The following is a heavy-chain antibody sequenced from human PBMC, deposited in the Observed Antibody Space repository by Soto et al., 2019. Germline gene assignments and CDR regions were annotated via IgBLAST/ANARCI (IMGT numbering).Heavy chain of an antibody. J-gene: IGHJ6*02. CDR3: AKDVGQQLVLNYGMEV. V-gene: IGHV1-2*04. CDR1: GYTFTGYY. Sequence: ASVKVSCKASGYTFTGYYMHWVRQAPGQGLEWMGWINPNSGGTNYAQKFQGWVTMTRDTSISTAYMELNSLRGEDTAVYYCAKDVGQQLVLNYGMEVRGQGTTVTVP. CDR2: INPNSGGT. D-gene: IGHD6-13*01.